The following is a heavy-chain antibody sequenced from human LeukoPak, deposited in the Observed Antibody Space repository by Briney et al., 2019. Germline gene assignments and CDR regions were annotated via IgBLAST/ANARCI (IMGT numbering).Heavy chain of an antibody. D-gene: IGHD3-10*01. J-gene: IGHJ4*02. CDR2: IYSGGTT. CDR3: TKLKGWDGDGYFDY. Sequence: PGGSLRLSCAASGFSVSSKYMSWVRHPAGKGLEWVSVIYSGGTTFYADSVKGRFTISRDNSKNTLYLQMNSLRPDDTAVYYCTKLKGWDGDGYFDYWGPGILVTVSS. V-gene: IGHV3-53*01. CDR1: GFSVSSKY.